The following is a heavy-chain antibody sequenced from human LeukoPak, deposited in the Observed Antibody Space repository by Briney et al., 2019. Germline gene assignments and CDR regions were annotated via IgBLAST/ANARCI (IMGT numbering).Heavy chain of an antibody. V-gene: IGHV3-23*01. D-gene: IGHD3-22*01. CDR1: GFTFISYA. CDR2: ISGSGGST. J-gene: IGHJ4*02. Sequence: GGSLRLSCAASGFTFISYAMSWVRQAPGKGLEWVSAISGSGGSTYYADSVKGRFTISRDNSKNTLYLQMNSLRAEDTAVYYCAKDTYYYDSSGYPPLDYWGQGTLVTVSS. CDR3: AKDTYYYDSSGYPPLDY.